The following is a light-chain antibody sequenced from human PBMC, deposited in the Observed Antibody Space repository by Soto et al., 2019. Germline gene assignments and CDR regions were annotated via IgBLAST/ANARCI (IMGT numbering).Light chain of an antibody. CDR2: EVT. CDR3: NSYAGSNLMV. V-gene: IGLV2-8*01. J-gene: IGLJ2*01. CDR1: SSDVGGYNY. Sequence: QSALTQPPSASGSPGQSVTISCTGTSSDVGGYNYVSWYQHHPGKAPKLMTYEVTKRPSGVPDRFSGSKSGNTASLTVSGLQAEDEADYYCNSYAGSNLMVFGGGTKLTVL.